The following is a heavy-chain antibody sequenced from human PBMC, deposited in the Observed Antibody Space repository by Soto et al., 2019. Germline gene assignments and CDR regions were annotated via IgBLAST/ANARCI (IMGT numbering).Heavy chain of an antibody. CDR2: IYYSGST. D-gene: IGHD3-22*01. J-gene: IGHJ4*02. CDR3: ARGTVDYYDSSGFLDHFDY. Sequence: SETLSLTCTVSGGSISSGVYYWSWIRQHPGKGLEWIGYIYYSGSTYYNPSLKSRVTISVDTSKNQFSLKLSSVTAADTAVYYCARGTVDYYDSSGFLDHFDYWGQGTLVTVSS. V-gene: IGHV4-31*03. CDR1: GGSISSGVYY.